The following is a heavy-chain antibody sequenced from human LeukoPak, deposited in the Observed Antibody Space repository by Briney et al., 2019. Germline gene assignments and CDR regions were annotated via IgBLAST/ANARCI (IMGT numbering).Heavy chain of an antibody. CDR1: GFTFSSYG. D-gene: IGHD6-6*01. CDR3: AKDGPYSRSAHWYFDL. V-gene: IGHV3-30*02. CDR2: IRYDGSNK. Sequence: GGSLRLSCAASGFTFSSYGMHWVRQAPGKGLEWVAFIRYDGSNKYYADSVKGRFTISRDNSKNTLYLQMNSLRAEDTAVYYCAKDGPYSRSAHWYFDLWGRGTLVTVSS. J-gene: IGHJ2*01.